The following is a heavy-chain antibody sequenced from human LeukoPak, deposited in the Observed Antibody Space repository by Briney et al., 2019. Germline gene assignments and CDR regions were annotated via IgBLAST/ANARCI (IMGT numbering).Heavy chain of an antibody. D-gene: IGHD6-13*01. Sequence: ASVKVSCKASGYTFTSYYMHWVRQAPGQGLEWMGIINPSGGSTSYAQKFQGRVTMTRDTSTSTVYMELSSLRSEDTAVYYCARVVAAAGRINYYYYYMDVWGKGTTVTVSS. CDR3: ARVVAAAGRINYYYYYMDV. CDR2: INPSGGST. V-gene: IGHV1-46*01. J-gene: IGHJ6*03. CDR1: GYTFTSYY.